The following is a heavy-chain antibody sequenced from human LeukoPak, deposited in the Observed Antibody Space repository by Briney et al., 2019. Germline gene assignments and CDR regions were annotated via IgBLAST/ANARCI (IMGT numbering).Heavy chain of an antibody. V-gene: IGHV3-53*01. CDR1: GFTVSSNY. CDR2: ISSGGTT. J-gene: IGHJ4*02. D-gene: IGHD5-18*01. CDR3: ASGYSYGYVDY. Sequence: GGSLRLYCAASGFTVSSNYMSWVRQAPGKGLEWVSVISSGGTTYYADSVKGRFTISRDNSKNTLYLQMNSLRAEDTAVYYCASGYSYGYVDYWGQGTLVTVSS.